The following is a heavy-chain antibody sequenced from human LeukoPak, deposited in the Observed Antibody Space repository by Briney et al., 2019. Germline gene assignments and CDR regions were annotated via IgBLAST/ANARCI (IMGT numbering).Heavy chain of an antibody. CDR3: ARNGIYGDYV. J-gene: IGHJ4*02. D-gene: IGHD4-17*01. CDR1: GFTVSDND. Sequence: PGGSLRLSCAASGFTVSDNDMSWVRQAPGKGLEWVSDIHSGGRTYYADSLKDRFTISRDNSENTLYLQMNSLRAEDTAVYYCARNGIYGDYVWGQGTLVTVSS. CDR2: IHSGGRT. V-gene: IGHV3-66*01.